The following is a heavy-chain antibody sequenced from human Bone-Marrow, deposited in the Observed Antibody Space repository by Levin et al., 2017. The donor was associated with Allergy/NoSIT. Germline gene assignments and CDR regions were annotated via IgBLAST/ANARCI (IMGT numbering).Heavy chain of an antibody. J-gene: IGHJ4*02. V-gene: IGHV3-23*01. Sequence: GGSLRLSCAASGFTFNNYAMSWVRQAPGKGLEWVSGIRGSGTITDYADSVKGRVIISRDNSQDTLYLQMTNLRAEDTAIYSCAKSEVRAVRTIDYWGQGTLVTVTS. CDR2: IRGSGTIT. D-gene: IGHD1-1*01. CDR1: GFTFNNYA. CDR3: AKSEVRAVRTIDY.